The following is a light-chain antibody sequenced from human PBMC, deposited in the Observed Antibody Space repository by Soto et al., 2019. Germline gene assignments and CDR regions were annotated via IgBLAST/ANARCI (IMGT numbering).Light chain of an antibody. V-gene: IGKV1-12*01. J-gene: IGKJ5*01. CDR1: QGISTW. CDR2: GGS. Sequence: DIQMTQSPSSVSASVGDRVTITCRASQGISTWLAWYQQNPGKATRLLIYGGSTLQSGVSSSFSCSGSGTDFTLTISRLQPEDFPPYSCEQANSFPRTFGQGTRLETK. CDR3: EQANSFPRT.